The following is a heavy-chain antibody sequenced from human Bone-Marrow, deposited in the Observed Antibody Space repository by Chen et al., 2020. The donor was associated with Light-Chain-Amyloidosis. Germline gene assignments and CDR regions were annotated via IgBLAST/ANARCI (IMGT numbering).Heavy chain of an antibody. J-gene: IGHJ4*02. CDR2: ISRSSSHI. CDR3: ARGGSYYYFDY. D-gene: IGHD1-26*01. Sequence: EVQLVESGGGLVKPGGSLRLPCVASGFPFSSYTMNWVRQTPGRGLEWVSSISRSSSHIYYADSMRGRFTISRDNAKNSLYLQMNNLRAEDTAVYYCARGGSYYYFDYWGQGILVTVSS. V-gene: IGHV3-21*01. CDR1: GFPFSSYT.